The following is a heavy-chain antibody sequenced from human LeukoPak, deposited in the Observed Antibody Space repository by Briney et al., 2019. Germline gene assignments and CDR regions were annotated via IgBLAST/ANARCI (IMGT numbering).Heavy chain of an antibody. D-gene: IGHD6-13*01. J-gene: IGHJ3*02. CDR1: GYSFTSYW. Sequence: ESLKISCKGSGYSFTSYWIGWVRQMPGKGLEWMGIIYPGDSDTRYSPSFQGQVTISADKSISTAYLQWSSLKASDTAMYYCARLQGAAAGTADAFDIWGQGTMVTVSS. V-gene: IGHV5-51*01. CDR3: ARLQGAAAGTADAFDI. CDR2: IYPGDSDT.